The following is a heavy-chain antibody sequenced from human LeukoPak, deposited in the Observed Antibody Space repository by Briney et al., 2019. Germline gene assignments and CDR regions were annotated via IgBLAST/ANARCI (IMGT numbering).Heavy chain of an antibody. D-gene: IGHD6-13*01. Sequence: GASVKVSCKASGGTFSSYAISWVRQAPGQGLEWMGWISAYNGDTKYAPKLQGRLTMTTDTSTSTAYMELRSLRSDDTAVYFCARGGSSWSAEYFQHWGQGTLVTVSS. V-gene: IGHV1-18*01. CDR2: ISAYNGDT. CDR3: ARGGSSWSAEYFQH. CDR1: GGTFSSYA. J-gene: IGHJ1*01.